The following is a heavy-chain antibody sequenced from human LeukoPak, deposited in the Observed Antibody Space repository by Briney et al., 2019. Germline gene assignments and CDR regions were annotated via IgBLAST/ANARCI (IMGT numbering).Heavy chain of an antibody. J-gene: IGHJ4*02. Sequence: SQTLSLTCTVSGGSFSSGDYYWSWIRQPPGKGLEWIGYIYYSGSTYYNPSLKSRVTISVDTSKNQFSLKLSSVTAADTAVYYCARAAGGGNILTGYYNDYWGQGTLVTVSS. V-gene: IGHV4-30-4*01. CDR1: GGSFSSGDYY. CDR2: IYYSGST. CDR3: ARAAGGGNILTGYYNDY. D-gene: IGHD3-9*01.